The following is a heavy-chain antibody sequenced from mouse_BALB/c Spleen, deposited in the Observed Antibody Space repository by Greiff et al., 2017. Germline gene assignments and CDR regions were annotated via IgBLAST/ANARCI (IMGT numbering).Heavy chain of an antibody. J-gene: IGHJ4*01. CDR1: GYTFTSYW. V-gene: IGHV1S81*02. D-gene: IGHD1-1*01. CDR3: AKDYGSRYAMDY. CDR2: INPSNGRT. Sequence: VQLQQPGAELVKPGASVKLSCKASGYTFTSYWMHWVKQRPGQGLEWIGEINPSNGRTNYNEKFKSKATLTVDKSSSTAYMQLSSLTSEDSAVYYCAKDYGSRYAMDYWGQGTSVTVSS.